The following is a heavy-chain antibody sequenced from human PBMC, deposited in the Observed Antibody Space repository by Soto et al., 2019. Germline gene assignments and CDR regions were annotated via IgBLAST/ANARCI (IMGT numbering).Heavy chain of an antibody. CDR2: ISGSGGST. Sequence: VQLLESGGGLVQPGGSLRLSCAASGFTFSSYAMSWGRQAPGKGLEWVSAISGSGGSTYYADSVKGRFTISRDNSKNTLYLQMNSLRAEDTAVYYCAKYNGLSGSYSRFDYWGQGTLVTVSS. J-gene: IGHJ4*02. V-gene: IGHV3-23*01. CDR3: AKYNGLSGSYSRFDY. D-gene: IGHD1-26*01. CDR1: GFTFSSYA.